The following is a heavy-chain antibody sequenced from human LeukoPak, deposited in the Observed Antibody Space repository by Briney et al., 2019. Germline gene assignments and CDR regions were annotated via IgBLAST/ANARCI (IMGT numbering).Heavy chain of an antibody. V-gene: IGHV4-39*01. CDR1: GGSISSSSYY. CDR3: ARRVYSSSWSS. D-gene: IGHD6-13*01. CDR2: IYYSGST. Sequence: SQTLSLTGTVSGGSISSSSYYWGWIRQPPGKGLEWIGSIYYSGSTYYNPSLKSRVTISVDTSKNQFSLKLSSVTAADTAVYYCARRVYSSSWSSWGQGTLVTVSS. J-gene: IGHJ4*02.